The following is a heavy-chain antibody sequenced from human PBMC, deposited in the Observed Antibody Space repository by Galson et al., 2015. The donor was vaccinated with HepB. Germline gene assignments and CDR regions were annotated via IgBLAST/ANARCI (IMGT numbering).Heavy chain of an antibody. V-gene: IGHV3-21*01. D-gene: IGHD2-21*02. CDR1: GSVFSTFT. Sequence: SLRLSCAASGSVFSTFTMTWVRQAPGEGLEWVASISSTSDNIYYSDSVKGRFTISRDNAEKSLFLQLNSLRVEDTALYYCAAQHPAYCGGDCSQFDYWGQGTLVTVSS. J-gene: IGHJ4*02. CDR2: ISSTSDNI. CDR3: AAQHPAYCGGDCSQFDY.